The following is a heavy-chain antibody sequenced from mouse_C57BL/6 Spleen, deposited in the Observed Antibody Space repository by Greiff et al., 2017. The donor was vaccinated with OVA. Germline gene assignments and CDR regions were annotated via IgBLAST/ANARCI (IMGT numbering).Heavy chain of an antibody. CDR1: GYTFTSYW. D-gene: IGHD2-1*01. J-gene: IGHJ4*01. Sequence: QVQLQQPGAELVKPGASVKMSCKASGYTFTSYWITWVKQRPGQGLEWIGDIYPGSGSTNYNEKFKSKATLTVDTSSITAYMQLSSLTSEDSAVYYCARPLLFYAMDYWGQGTSVTVSS. CDR3: ARPLLFYAMDY. CDR2: IYPGSGST. V-gene: IGHV1-55*01.